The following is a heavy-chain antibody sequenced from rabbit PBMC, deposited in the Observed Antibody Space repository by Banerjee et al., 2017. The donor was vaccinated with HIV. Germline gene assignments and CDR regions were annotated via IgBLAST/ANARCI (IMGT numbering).Heavy chain of an antibody. D-gene: IGHD2-1*01. CDR3: AREDDDYGDWNL. CDR2: IYTGDGKT. J-gene: IGHJ4*01. V-gene: IGHV1S45*01. Sequence: QEQLEESGGGLVKPGASLTLTCTASGIDFSSYYYMCWVRQAPGKGLEWIACIYTGDGKTHYASWAKGRFTISKTSSTTVTLQMTSLTAADTATYFCAREDDDYGDWNLWGPGTLVTVS. CDR1: GIDFSSYYY.